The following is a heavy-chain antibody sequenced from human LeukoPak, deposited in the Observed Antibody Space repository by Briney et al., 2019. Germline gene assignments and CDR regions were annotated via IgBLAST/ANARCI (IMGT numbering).Heavy chain of an antibody. V-gene: IGHV3-23*01. CDR2: IGGGGTL. CDR1: XFTVSSYA. Sequence: GGSLRLSXAAXXFTVSSYAMGWVRQAPGKGLEWVSAIGGGGTLYYADSVKGRFSISRDISKNTLLLQMNSLRAEDTAVYYCARRRYDWGGDFANWGQGTLVTVSS. CDR3: ARRRYDWGGDFAN. D-gene: IGHD3-16*01. J-gene: IGHJ4*02.